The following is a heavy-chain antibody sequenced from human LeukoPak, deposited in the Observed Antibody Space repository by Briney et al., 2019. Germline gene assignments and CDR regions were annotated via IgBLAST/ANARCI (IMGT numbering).Heavy chain of an antibody. J-gene: IGHJ2*01. CDR3: TRVGDYGGNWAWYFDL. CDR1: GFTFSRDW. D-gene: IGHD4-23*01. CDR2: IKSDGSNT. Sequence: GGSLRLSCAASGFTFSRDWMHWVRQAPGKGLVWVSRIKSDGSNTNYADSVKGRFTISRDNAKNTLYLQMNSLRAEDTAVYYCTRVGDYGGNWAWYFDLWGRGTLVTVSS. V-gene: IGHV3-74*01.